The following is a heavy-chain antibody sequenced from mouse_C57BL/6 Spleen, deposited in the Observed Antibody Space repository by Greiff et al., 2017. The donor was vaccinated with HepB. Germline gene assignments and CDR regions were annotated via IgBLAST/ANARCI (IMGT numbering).Heavy chain of an antibody. Sequence: QVQLQQPGAELVKPGASVKLSCKASGYTFTSYWMQWVKQRPGQGLEWIGEIDPSDSYTNYNQKFKGKATLTVDTSSSTAYMQLSSLTSEDSAVDCGARKRETGAFGCWDQGTTLTVSS. D-gene: IGHD4-1*01. CDR3: ARKRETGAFGC. CDR2: IDPSDSYT. V-gene: IGHV1-50*01. CDR1: GYTFTSYW. J-gene: IGHJ2*01.